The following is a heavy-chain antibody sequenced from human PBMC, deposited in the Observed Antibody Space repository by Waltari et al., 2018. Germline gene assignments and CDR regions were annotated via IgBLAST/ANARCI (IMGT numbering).Heavy chain of an antibody. CDR1: GYSISRGYY. CDR2: HYHSGST. CDR3: ARDRLLWFGEVSRRGWYFDL. J-gene: IGHJ2*01. V-gene: IGHV4-38-2*02. Sequence: QVQLQESGPGLVKPSETLSLTCAVSGYSISRGYYWGWIQQPPGKGLEWIGSHYHSGSTYYNPSLKSRVTISVDTSKNQFSLKLSSVTAADTAVYYCARDRLLWFGEVSRRGWYFDLWGRGTLVTVSS. D-gene: IGHD3-10*01.